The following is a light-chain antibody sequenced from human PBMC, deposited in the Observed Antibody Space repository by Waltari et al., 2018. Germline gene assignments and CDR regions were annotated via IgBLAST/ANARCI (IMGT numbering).Light chain of an antibody. CDR1: QGISSY. CDR2: EAS. CDR3: QQHNSYPST. V-gene: IGKV1-9*01. Sequence: TCRASQGISSYLDWYQQKPGKAPKFLIYEASTLQSGVPSRFSGSGSGTDFTLTINSLQPEDFATYYCQQHNSYPSTFGQGTRLEIK. J-gene: IGKJ5*01.